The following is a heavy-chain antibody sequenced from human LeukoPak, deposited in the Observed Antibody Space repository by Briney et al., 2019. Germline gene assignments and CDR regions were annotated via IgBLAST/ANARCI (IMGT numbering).Heavy chain of an antibody. V-gene: IGHV1-46*01. CDR1: GYTFTGYY. CDR2: INPSGGST. J-gene: IGHJ3*02. CDR3: ARGAAALDAFDI. D-gene: IGHD2-2*01. Sequence: ASVKVSCKASGYTFTGYYMHWVRQAPGQGLEWMGWINPSGGSTSYAQKFQGRVTMTRDTSTSTVYMELSSLRSEDTAVYYCARGAAALDAFDIWGQGTMVTVSS.